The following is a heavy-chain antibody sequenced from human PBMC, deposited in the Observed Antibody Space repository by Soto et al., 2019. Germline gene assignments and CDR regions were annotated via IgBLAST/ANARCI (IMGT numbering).Heavy chain of an antibody. D-gene: IGHD6-13*01. Sequence: GGSLRLSCAASGFTFSSYSMNWVRQAPGKGLEWVSYISSSSSTIYYADSVKGRFTISRDNAKNSLYLQMNSLRAEDTAVYYCARALGIAAAAPGFDYWGQGTLVTVSS. J-gene: IGHJ4*02. CDR1: GFTFSSYS. CDR2: ISSSSSTI. V-gene: IGHV3-48*01. CDR3: ARALGIAAAAPGFDY.